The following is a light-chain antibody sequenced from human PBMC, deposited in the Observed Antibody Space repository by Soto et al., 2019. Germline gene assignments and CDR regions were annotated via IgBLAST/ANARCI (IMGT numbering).Light chain of an antibody. CDR3: QQYYSTPIS. V-gene: IGKV4-1*01. J-gene: IGKJ5*01. CDR1: QSVLYSSNNKNY. Sequence: DIVMTQSPDSLAVSLGERATINCKSSQSVLYSSNNKNYLAWYQQKPGQPPKLLIYWASTREFGVPDRFSGSGFGTDFTLTISNLQAEDVAVYYCQQYYSTPISFGQGTRLEI. CDR2: WAS.